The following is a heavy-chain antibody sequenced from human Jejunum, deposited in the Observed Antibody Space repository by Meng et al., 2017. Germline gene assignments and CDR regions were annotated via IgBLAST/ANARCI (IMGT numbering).Heavy chain of an antibody. CDR2: ISFSGKT. J-gene: IGHJ5*02. CDR3: ARGGNGGRLGDNWFDP. Sequence: QVQLQESGPGLVKPSQTLSLTCTVSGGSISSGNYTWSLIRQPPGKGLEWIGYISFSGKTSYNPSFKSRVTISLDTSKNHFSLTLTSVTVADTAGYYCARGGNGGRLGDNWFDPWGQGTLVTVSS. CDR1: GGSISSGNYT. V-gene: IGHV4-30-4*01. D-gene: IGHD2-8*01.